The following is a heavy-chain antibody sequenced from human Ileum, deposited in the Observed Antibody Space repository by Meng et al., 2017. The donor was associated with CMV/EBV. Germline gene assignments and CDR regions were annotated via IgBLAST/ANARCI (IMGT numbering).Heavy chain of an antibody. D-gene: IGHD3-16*01. CDR1: GYTFTSYD. V-gene: IGHV1-2*02. CDR3: ASRGGDSYYYYGMDV. J-gene: IGHJ6*02. Sequence: ASVKVSCKASGYTFTSYDINWVRQATGQGLEWMGWINPNSGGTNYAQKFQGRVTMTRDTSISTAYMELSRLRSDDTAVYYCASRGGDSYYYYGMDVWGQGTTVTVSS. CDR2: INPNSGGT.